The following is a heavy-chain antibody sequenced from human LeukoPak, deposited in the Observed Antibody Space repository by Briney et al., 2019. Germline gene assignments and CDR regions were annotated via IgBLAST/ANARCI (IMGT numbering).Heavy chain of an antibody. J-gene: IGHJ3*02. Sequence: KPSETLYLTCTVSGGSISSYYWSWIRQPPGKGLEWIGYIYYSGSTNYNPSLKSRVTISVDTSKNQFSLKLSSVTAADTAVYYCARGGSYCSSTSCHDAFDIWGQGTMVTVSS. CDR2: IYYSGST. CDR3: ARGGSYCSSTSCHDAFDI. D-gene: IGHD2-2*01. CDR1: GGSISSYY. V-gene: IGHV4-59*01.